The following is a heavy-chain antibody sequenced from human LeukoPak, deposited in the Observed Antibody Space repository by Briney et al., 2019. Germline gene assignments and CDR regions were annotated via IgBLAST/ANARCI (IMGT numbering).Heavy chain of an antibody. V-gene: IGHV4-38-2*02. J-gene: IGHJ3*02. CDR2: IYHSGST. Sequence: SETLSLTCTVSGYSISSGYYWGWIRQPPGKGLEWIGSIYHSGSTYYNPSLKSRVTISVDTSKNQFSLKLSSVTAADTAVYYCARQWELPGPDAFDIWGQGTMVTVSS. CDR3: ARQWELPGPDAFDI. CDR1: GYSISSGYY. D-gene: IGHD1-26*01.